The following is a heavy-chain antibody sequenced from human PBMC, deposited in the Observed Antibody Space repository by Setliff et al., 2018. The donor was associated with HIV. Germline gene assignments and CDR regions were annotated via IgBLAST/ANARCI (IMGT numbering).Heavy chain of an antibody. CDR2: ISPNNGDK. CDR1: GYTFTDYF. CDR3: ARQLSNSLDY. J-gene: IGHJ4*02. D-gene: IGHD7-27*01. V-gene: IGHV1-2*02. Sequence: ASVKVSCKASGYTFTDYFLHWVRQAPGQGLEWMGWISPNNGDKNIPQRFRGRVTMTRDTSISTAYLELNGLRSDDTSMYYCARQLSNSLDYWGQGTLVTV.